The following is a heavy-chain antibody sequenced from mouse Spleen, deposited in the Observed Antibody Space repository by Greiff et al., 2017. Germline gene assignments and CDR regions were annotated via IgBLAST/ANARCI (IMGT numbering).Heavy chain of an antibody. V-gene: IGHV5-12-1*01. Sequence: EVMLVESGGGLVKPGGSLKLSCAASGFAFSSYDMSWVRQTPEKRLEWVAYISSGGGSTYYPDTVKGRFTISRDNAKNTLYLQMSSLKSEDTAMYYCARPFDYYGSSYWYFDVWGAGTTVTVSS. CDR2: ISSGGGST. J-gene: IGHJ1*01. CDR3: ARPFDYYGSSYWYFDV. D-gene: IGHD1-1*01. CDR1: GFAFSSYD.